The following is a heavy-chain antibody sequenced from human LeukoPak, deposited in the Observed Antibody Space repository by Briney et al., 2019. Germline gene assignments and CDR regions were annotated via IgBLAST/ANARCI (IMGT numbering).Heavy chain of an antibody. CDR2: IIAYNGNT. CDR3: ARDYGGNPPLSYFDY. CDR1: GYTFTSYG. D-gene: IGHD4-23*01. V-gene: IGHV1-18*01. Sequence: ASVKVSCKGSGYTFTSYGISWVGQAPGQGMEGMGWIIAYNGNTNYAQKLQGRVTMTTDTSTSTAYMELRSLRSDDTAVYYCARDYGGNPPLSYFDYWGQGTLVTVSS. J-gene: IGHJ4*02.